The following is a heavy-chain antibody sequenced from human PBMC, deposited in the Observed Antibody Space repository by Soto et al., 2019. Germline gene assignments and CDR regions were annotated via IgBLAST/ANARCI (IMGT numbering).Heavy chain of an antibody. CDR2: IYYSGST. J-gene: IGHJ5*02. CDR3: ARAKGLLTVTTAWFDP. CDR1: GGSISSGDYY. D-gene: IGHD4-17*01. Sequence: QVQLQESGPGLVKPSQTLSLTCTVSGGSISSGDYYWSWIRQPPGKGLEWIGYIYYSGSTYYKPSLKSRVTISGDTSKNQFSLKLSSVTAAATAVYYCARAKGLLTVTTAWFDPWCQGTLVTVSS. V-gene: IGHV4-30-4*01.